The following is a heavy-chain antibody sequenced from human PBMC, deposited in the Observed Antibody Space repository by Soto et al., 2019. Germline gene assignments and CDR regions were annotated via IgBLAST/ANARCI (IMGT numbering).Heavy chain of an antibody. CDR2: LSGSGGTT. Sequence: EVQLLESGGGLVQPGGSLRRSCTVSGVTFSNYAMNWVRQAPGKGLEWVSSLSGSGGTTYDADSVKGRFIISRDNSKNTLYLLMNSLRAEAPALYYCAKQRADYGSGADTFYFDSWGQGAMVTVSS. CDR3: AKQRADYGSGADTFYFDS. J-gene: IGHJ4*02. CDR1: GVTFSNYA. V-gene: IGHV3-23*01. D-gene: IGHD3-10*01.